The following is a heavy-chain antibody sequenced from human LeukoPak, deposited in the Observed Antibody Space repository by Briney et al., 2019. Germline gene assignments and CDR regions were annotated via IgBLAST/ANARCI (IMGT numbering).Heavy chain of an antibody. J-gene: IGHJ4*02. CDR2: IIPIFGTA. D-gene: IGHD3-22*01. CDR3: ARAEAVSYDSSGYYFDY. Sequence: GASVKVSCKASGYTFTSYGISWVRQAPGQGLEWMGGIIPIFGTANYAQKFQGRVTITADESTSTAYMELSSLRSEDTAVYYWARAEAVSYDSSGYYFDYWGQGTLVTVSS. CDR1: GYTFTSYG. V-gene: IGHV1-69*13.